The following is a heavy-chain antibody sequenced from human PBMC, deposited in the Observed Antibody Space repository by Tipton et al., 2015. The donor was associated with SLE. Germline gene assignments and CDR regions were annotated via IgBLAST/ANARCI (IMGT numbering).Heavy chain of an antibody. J-gene: IGHJ6*03. Sequence: SLRLSCAASGFTFSSYAMHWVRQAPGKGLEWVAVISYDGSKKYYADSVKGRFTISRDNSKNTLYLQMNSLRAEDTAVYYCARGAIFGAYYYYMDVWGKGTTVTVSS. D-gene: IGHD3-3*01. V-gene: IGHV3-30*04. CDR1: GFTFSSYA. CDR2: ISYDGSKK. CDR3: ARGAIFGAYYYYMDV.